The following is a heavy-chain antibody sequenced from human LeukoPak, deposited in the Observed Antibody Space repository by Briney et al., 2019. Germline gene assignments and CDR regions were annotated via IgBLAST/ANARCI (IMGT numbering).Heavy chain of an antibody. Sequence: PGGSLRLSCAASGFTFSNAWMSWVRQAPGKGLEWVGRIRSKANSYATAYAASVKGRFAISRDDSKNTAYLQMNSLKTEDTAVYYCTRHGLNNWFDPWGQGTLVTVSS. J-gene: IGHJ5*02. CDR2: IRSKANSYAT. V-gene: IGHV3-73*01. CDR1: GFTFSNAW. CDR3: TRHGLNNWFDP.